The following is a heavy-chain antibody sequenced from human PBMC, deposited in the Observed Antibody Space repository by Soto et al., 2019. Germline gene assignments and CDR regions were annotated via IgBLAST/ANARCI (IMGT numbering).Heavy chain of an antibody. CDR2: IWYDGSNK. CDR3: ARGYDYGDYWGY. J-gene: IGHJ4*02. D-gene: IGHD4-17*01. Sequence: QVQLVDSGGGVVQPGRSLRLSCAASGFTFSSYGMHWVRQAPGKGLEWVAVIWYDGSNKYYADSVKGRFTISRDNSKNTLYLQMNSLRAEDTAVYYCARGYDYGDYWGYWGQGTLVTVSS. V-gene: IGHV3-33*01. CDR1: GFTFSSYG.